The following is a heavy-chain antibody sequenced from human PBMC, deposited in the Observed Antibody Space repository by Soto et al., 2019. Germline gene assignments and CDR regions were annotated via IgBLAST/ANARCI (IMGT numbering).Heavy chain of an antibody. V-gene: IGHV3-21*01. D-gene: IGHD1-26*01. CDR2: ISSSSSYI. J-gene: IGHJ6*02. CDR3: ARDDLASYLYGMDV. Sequence: GGSLRLSCAASGFTFSSYSMNWVHQAPGKGLEWVSSISSSSSYIYYADSVKGRFTISRDNAKNSLYLQMNSLRAEDTAVYYCARDDLASYLYGMDVWGQGTTVTVSS. CDR1: GFTFSSYS.